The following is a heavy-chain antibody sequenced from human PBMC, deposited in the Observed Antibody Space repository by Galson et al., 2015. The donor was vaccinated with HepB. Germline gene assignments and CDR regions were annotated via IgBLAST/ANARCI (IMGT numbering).Heavy chain of an antibody. CDR1: GYTFTSYD. Sequence: SVKVSCKASGYTFTSYDINWVRQATGQGLEWMGWMNPNSGNTGYAQKFQGRVTMTRNTSISTAYMELSSLRSEDTAVYYCARGQGRKWLFAPCCAFDIWGQGTMVTVSS. J-gene: IGHJ3*02. CDR2: MNPNSGNT. V-gene: IGHV1-8*01. CDR3: ARGQGRKWLFAPCCAFDI. D-gene: IGHD3-22*01.